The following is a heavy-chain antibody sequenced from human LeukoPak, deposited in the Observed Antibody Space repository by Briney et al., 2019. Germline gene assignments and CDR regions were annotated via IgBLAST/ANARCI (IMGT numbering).Heavy chain of an antibody. D-gene: IGHD1-26*01. CDR1: GYTFTSYG. CDR2: ISAYNGNT. CDR3: ARDLAGAKNWFDP. J-gene: IGHJ5*02. V-gene: IGHV1-18*01. Sequence: ASVKVSCKASGYTFTSYGINWVRQAPGQGLEWMGWISAYNGNTKYAQKLQGRVTMTTDTSTSTAYMELRSLRSDDTAVYYCARDLAGAKNWFDPWGQGTLVTVSS.